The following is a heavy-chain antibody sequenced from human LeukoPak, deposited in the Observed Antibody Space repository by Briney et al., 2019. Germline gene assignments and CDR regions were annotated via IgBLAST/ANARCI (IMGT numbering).Heavy chain of an antibody. V-gene: IGHV4-59*01. CDR1: GGSISSYY. D-gene: IGHD6-13*01. J-gene: IGHJ6*01. CDR3: ARLAAAGTYYYCGMDV. CDR2: IYYSGST. Sequence: SETLSLTCTVSGGSISSYYWSWIRQPPGKGLECIGYIYYSGSTNYNPCLKSRVTISVDTSKNQFSLKLSSVTAADTAVYYCARLAAAGTYYYCGMDVWGQGTTVTVSS.